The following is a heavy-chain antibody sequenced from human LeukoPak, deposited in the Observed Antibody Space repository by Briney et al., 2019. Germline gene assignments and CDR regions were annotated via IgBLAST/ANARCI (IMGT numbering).Heavy chain of an antibody. V-gene: IGHV3-23*01. CDR2: INNSGGGT. D-gene: IGHD4-11*01. J-gene: IGHJ4*02. CDR1: GFTFSSSA. CDR3: ARDRSGGIIYSNYLYFDY. Sequence: GGSLRLSCAASGFTFSSSAMSWVRQAPGKGLEWVSGINNSGGGTYYADSVKGRFTISRDNSKNSLYLQMNSLRAEDTAVYYCARDRSGGIIYSNYLYFDYWGQGTLVTVSS.